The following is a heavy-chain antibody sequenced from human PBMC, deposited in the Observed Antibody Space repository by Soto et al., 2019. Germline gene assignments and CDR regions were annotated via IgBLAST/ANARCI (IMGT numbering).Heavy chain of an antibody. V-gene: IGHV1-69*04. CDR2: IIPILGIA. CDR1: GGTFSSYT. D-gene: IGHD2-2*03. CDR3: ARDHGYCISTSCSRGLDY. J-gene: IGHJ4*02. Sequence: GASVKVSCKASGGTFSSYTISWVRQAPGQGLEWMGRIIPILGIANYAQKFQGRVTITADKSTSTAYMELSSLRSEDTAVYYCARDHGYCISTSCSRGLDYWGQGTLVTVSS.